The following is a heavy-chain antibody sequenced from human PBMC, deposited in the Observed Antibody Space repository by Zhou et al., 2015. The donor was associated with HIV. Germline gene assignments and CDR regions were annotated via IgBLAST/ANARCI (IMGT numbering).Heavy chain of an antibody. D-gene: IGHD1-26*01. J-gene: IGHJ4*02. Sequence: QAQLVQSGAAVKKPGASVKVSCKASGYAFTDYYLHWVRQAPGQGLEWMGWISPNNGATNYAPKFQGRVTMTRDTSITTAYMELSGLTSDDTAVYYCATFNQELVSVGAGWGQGTLVTVSS. CDR3: ATFNQELVSVGAG. CDR1: GYAFTDYY. V-gene: IGHV1-2*02. CDR2: ISPNNGAT.